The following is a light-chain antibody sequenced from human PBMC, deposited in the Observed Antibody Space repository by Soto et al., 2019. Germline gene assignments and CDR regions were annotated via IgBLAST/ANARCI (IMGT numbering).Light chain of an antibody. V-gene: IGLV2-8*01. CDR2: EVT. Sequence: QSVLTQPPSASGSPGQSVTISCTGINRDISVYNFISWYQQHPGEPPKLIIYEVTKRPSGVPGRFSASKRGVTASLTVSGLQHEDEADYYCSSYAGVKGLIFGGGTKVTVL. J-gene: IGLJ2*01. CDR3: SSYAGVKGLI. CDR1: NRDISVYNF.